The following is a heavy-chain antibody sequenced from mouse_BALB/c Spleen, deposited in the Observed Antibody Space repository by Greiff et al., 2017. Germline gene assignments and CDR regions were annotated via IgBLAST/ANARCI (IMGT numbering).Heavy chain of an antibody. CDR1: GYSITSGYY. V-gene: IGHV3-6*02. J-gene: IGHJ4*01. CDR2: ISYDGSN. Sequence: ESGPGLVKPSQSLSLTRSVTGYSITSGYYWNWIRQFPGNKLEWMGYISYDGSNNYKPSLKNRIPITRDPTKNQFFLKLNSVTTEDTATYYCARSYDYDDAMDYWGQGTSVTVSS. CDR3: ARSYDYDDAMDY. D-gene: IGHD2-4*01.